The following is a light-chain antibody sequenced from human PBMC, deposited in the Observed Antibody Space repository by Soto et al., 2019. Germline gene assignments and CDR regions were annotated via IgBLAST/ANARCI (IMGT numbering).Light chain of an antibody. CDR3: QQYNSYSRKT. CDR2: DAS. CDR1: QSISSW. V-gene: IGKV1-5*01. Sequence: DIQMTQSPSTLSASVGDRVTITCRASQSISSWLAWYQQKPGKAPKLLIYDASSLESGVLSRFSGSGSGTEFTLTISSLQPDDFATYYCQQYNSYSRKTFGQGTKVEIK. J-gene: IGKJ1*01.